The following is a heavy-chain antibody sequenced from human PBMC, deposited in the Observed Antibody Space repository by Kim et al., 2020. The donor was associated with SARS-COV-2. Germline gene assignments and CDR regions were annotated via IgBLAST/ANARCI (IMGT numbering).Heavy chain of an antibody. CDR2: INRDGSRT. J-gene: IGHJ4*02. V-gene: IGHV3-64D*09. Sequence: GGSLRLSCSASGFTFSVYAMHWVRQAPGKGLECVSSINRDGSRTYYIDSVKGRFTISRDNSKDTVYLQMDSLRPDDTAVYYCVKERTPGLTVTYYYFDYWGQGALLTVSS. CDR3: VKERTPGLTVTYYYFDY. D-gene: IGHD6-19*01. CDR1: GFTFSVYA.